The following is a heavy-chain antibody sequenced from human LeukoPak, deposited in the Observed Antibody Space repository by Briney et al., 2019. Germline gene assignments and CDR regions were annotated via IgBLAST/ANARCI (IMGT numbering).Heavy chain of an antibody. V-gene: IGHV4-59*01. D-gene: IGHD3-22*01. CDR1: GGSISSYY. CDR2: IYYSGST. J-gene: IGHJ4*02. Sequence: SETLSLTCTVSGGSISSYYWSWIRQPPGKGLEWIGYIYYSGSTNYNPSLKSRVTISVDTSKNQFSLKLSSVTAADTAVYYCARGDYYDSSGYYYPFDYWGQGTLVTVSS. CDR3: ARGDYYDSSGYYYPFDY.